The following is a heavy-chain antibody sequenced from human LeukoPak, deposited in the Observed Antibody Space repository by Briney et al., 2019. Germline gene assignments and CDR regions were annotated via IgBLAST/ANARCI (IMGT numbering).Heavy chain of an antibody. CDR1: GYTFTGYY. CDR3: AISSSWYFSGY. Sequence: WASVTVSCKASGYTFTGYYMHWVRQAPGQGLEWMGWINPNSGGTNYAQKFQGRVTMTRDTSISTAYMELSRLRSDDTAVYYCAISSSWYFSGYWGQGTLVTVSS. V-gene: IGHV1-2*02. D-gene: IGHD6-13*01. CDR2: INPNSGGT. J-gene: IGHJ4*02.